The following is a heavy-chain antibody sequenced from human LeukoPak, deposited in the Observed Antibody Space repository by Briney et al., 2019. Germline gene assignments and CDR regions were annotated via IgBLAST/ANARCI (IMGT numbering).Heavy chain of an antibody. V-gene: IGHV1-18*01. CDR2: ISAYNGNT. D-gene: IGHD2-15*01. CDR1: GYTFTSYG. CDR3: ASFRYNNRIVVVVAATRDAFDI. Sequence: ASVKVSCKASGYTFTSYGISWVRQAPGQGLEWMGWISAYNGNTNYAQKLQGRVTMTTDTSTSTAYMELRSLRSDDTAVYYCASFRYNNRIVVVVAATRDAFDIWGQGTMVTVSS. J-gene: IGHJ3*02.